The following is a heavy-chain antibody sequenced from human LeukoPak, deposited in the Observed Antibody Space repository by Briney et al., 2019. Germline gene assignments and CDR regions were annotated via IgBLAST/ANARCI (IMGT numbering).Heavy chain of an antibody. V-gene: IGHV4-38-2*02. D-gene: IGHD6-13*01. CDR3: ARGRRSSSWYLGVSWFDP. J-gene: IGHJ5*02. Sequence: SETLSLTCTVSGYSISSGYYWSWIRQPPGKGLEWIGEINHSGSTNYNPSLKSRVTISVDTSKNQFSLKLSSVTAADTAVYYCARGRRSSSWYLGVSWFDPWGQGTLVTVSS. CDR1: GYSISSGYY. CDR2: INHSGST.